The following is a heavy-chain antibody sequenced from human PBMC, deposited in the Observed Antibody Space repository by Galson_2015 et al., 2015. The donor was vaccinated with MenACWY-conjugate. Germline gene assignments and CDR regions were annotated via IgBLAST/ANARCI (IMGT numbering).Heavy chain of an antibody. Sequence: SVKVSCKASGGTFSSYAISWVRQAPGQGLEWMGRIIPILGIANYAQKFQGRVTITADKSTSTAYMELSSLRSEDTAVYYCARSNNWNYVGAFDIWGQGTMVTVSS. CDR1: GGTFSSYA. CDR3: ARSNNWNYVGAFDI. V-gene: IGHV1-69*04. D-gene: IGHD1-7*01. J-gene: IGHJ3*02. CDR2: IIPILGIA.